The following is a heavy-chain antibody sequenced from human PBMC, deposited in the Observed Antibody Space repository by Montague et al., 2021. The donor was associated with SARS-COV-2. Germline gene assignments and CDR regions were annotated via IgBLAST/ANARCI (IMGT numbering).Heavy chain of an antibody. CDR2: XYWDDEK. Sequence: PELVKPTKTLTLTCTFSGFSLNTSGDGVGWVRQPPGKAPEWLALXYWDDEKRYSPSLKSRSTIAKDTNKNEVVLTVANMDPVDTATYYCARYGDYGSWFDPWGQGTLVTVSS. CDR1: GFSLNTSGDG. J-gene: IGHJ5*02. D-gene: IGHD4-17*01. V-gene: IGHV2-5*02. CDR3: ARYGDYGSWFDP.